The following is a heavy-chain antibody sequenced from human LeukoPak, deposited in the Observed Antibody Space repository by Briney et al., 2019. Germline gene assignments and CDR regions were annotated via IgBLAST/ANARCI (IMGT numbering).Heavy chain of an antibody. CDR2: INPNSGGT. CDR1: GYAFTGYY. V-gene: IGHV1-2*02. J-gene: IGHJ3*02. CDR3: ARDQARGFTYSYAFDI. Sequence: ASVKVSFKASGYAFTGYYMHWVRQAPGQGLEWMGWINPNSGGTKYAQMFQDRLTMTRDTSISTAYMQLSSLPSDDTAVYYCARDQARGFTYSYAFDIWGQGTMVTASS. D-gene: IGHD5-18*01.